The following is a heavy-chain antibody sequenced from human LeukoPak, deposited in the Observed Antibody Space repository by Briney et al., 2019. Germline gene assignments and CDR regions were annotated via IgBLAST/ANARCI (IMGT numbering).Heavy chain of an antibody. V-gene: IGHV4-4*02. J-gene: IGHJ4*02. CDR2: IYRGGSP. D-gene: IGHD2-2*01. Sequence: SGTLSLTCSVSGDSVTSNHWWSWLRQPPGKSLEWIAEIYRGGSPFYNPSLKSRVTISLDKSKNQFSLTLTSVTTADTAVYHCARVVAMPFNYFESWGQGTLVAVSS. CDR1: GDSVTSNHW. CDR3: ARVVAMPFNYFES.